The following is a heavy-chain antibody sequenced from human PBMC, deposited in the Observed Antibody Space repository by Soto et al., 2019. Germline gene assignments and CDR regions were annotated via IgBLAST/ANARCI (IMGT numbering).Heavy chain of an antibody. Sequence: GESLKISCKGSGYSFTSYWISWVRQMPGKGLEWMGRIDPSDSYTNYSPSFQGHVTISADKSISTAYLQWSSLKASDTAMYYRARGYDSSGYSPVYYYYGMDVWGQGSTVTVSS. J-gene: IGHJ6*02. CDR2: IDPSDSYT. D-gene: IGHD3-22*01. V-gene: IGHV5-10-1*01. CDR3: ARGYDSSGYSPVYYYYGMDV. CDR1: GYSFTSYW.